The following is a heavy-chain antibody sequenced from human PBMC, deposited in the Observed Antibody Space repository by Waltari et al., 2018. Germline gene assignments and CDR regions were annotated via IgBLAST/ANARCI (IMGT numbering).Heavy chain of an antibody. Sequence: QVQLQESGPGLVKPSQTLSLTCTVSGGSISSGSYYWSWIRQPAGQGLDWIGRIHTSGSTNYNPSLKIRVTISVDTSKNQVSRKLSSVTAADTAVYYCARWVVYYDSSGYLRWFDPWGQGTLVTVSS. CDR1: GGSISSGSYY. CDR3: ARWVVYYDSSGYLRWFDP. J-gene: IGHJ5*02. V-gene: IGHV4-61*02. D-gene: IGHD3-22*01. CDR2: IHTSGST.